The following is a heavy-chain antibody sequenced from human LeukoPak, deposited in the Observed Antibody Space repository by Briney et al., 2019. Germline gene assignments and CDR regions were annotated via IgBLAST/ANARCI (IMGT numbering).Heavy chain of an antibody. CDR3: ARGPRLDSSGWYYGAFDI. CDR2: INPNSGGT. CDR1: GYTFTGYY. V-gene: IGHV1-2*06. J-gene: IGHJ3*02. Sequence: ASVKVSCKASGYTFTGYYMHWVRQAPGQGLEWMGRINPNSGGTNYAQKFQGRVTMTRDTSISTAYKELSRLRSDDTAVYYCARGPRLDSSGWYYGAFDIWGQGTMVTVSS. D-gene: IGHD6-19*01.